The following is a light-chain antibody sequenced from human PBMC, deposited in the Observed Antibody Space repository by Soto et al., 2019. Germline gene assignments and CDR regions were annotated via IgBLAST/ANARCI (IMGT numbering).Light chain of an antibody. Sequence: EIVMTQSPATLSMSPGESATLSCRASQSVRSNLAWYQQKPGQAPRLLIYGASNRATGIPARFSGSGSGTEFSLTIIGLQSEDFAVYYCHQYNMWPPLIFGGGIKVEIK. V-gene: IGKV3-15*01. J-gene: IGKJ4*01. CDR3: HQYNMWPPLI. CDR2: GAS. CDR1: QSVRSN.